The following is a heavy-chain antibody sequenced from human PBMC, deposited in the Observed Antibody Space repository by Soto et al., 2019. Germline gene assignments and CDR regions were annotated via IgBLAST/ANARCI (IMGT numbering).Heavy chain of an antibody. V-gene: IGHV3-23*01. J-gene: IGHJ4*02. CDR3: AKPIQELFVTDY. CDR2: ISGSGGST. CDR1: GFTFSSYA. Sequence: GGSLRLSCAASGFTFSSYAMSWVRQAPGKGLEWVSAISGSGGSTYYEDSVKGRFTISRDNSKNTLYLQMNSLRAEDTAVYYCAKPIQELFVTDYWGQGNLVTVSS. D-gene: IGHD1-26*01.